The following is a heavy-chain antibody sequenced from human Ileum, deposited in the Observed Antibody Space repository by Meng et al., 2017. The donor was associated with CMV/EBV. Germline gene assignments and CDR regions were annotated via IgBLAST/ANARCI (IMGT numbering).Heavy chain of an antibody. Sequence: ASVKVSCKASGYTFTGYYMHWVRQAPGQGLEWMGWINPNSGGTNYAQKFQGRVTMTRDTSISTAYMELNMLRHDDTAVYYCARDPGCDDPSCYGIGWDLWGQGTLVTVSS. CDR3: ARDPGCDDPSCYGIGWDL. CDR1: GYTFTGYY. D-gene: IGHD2-2*01. V-gene: IGHV1-2*02. CDR2: INPNSGGT. J-gene: IGHJ5*02.